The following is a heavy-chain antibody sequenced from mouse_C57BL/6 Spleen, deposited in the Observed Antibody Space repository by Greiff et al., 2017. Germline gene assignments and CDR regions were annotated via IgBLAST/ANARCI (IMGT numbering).Heavy chain of an antibody. V-gene: IGHV8-8*01. CDR3: ARMRDYYGSRDFDY. CDR1: GFSLSTFGMG. D-gene: IGHD1-1*01. Sequence: QVTLKVSGPGILQPSQSLSLTCSFSGFSLSTFGMGVGWIRQPSGKGLEWLAHIWWDDDKYYNPALKSRLTISKDTSKNQVFLKIANVDTAHTATDYCARMRDYYGSRDFDYWGQGTTLTVSS. J-gene: IGHJ2*01. CDR2: IWWDDDK.